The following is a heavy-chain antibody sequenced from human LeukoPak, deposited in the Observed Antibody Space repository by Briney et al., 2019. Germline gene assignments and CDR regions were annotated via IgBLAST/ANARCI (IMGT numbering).Heavy chain of an antibody. D-gene: IGHD5-18*01. V-gene: IGHV3-48*04. CDR2: VSQSGSTI. J-gene: IGHJ4*02. Sequence: GGSLRLSCAASGFTFSSYAMSWVRQAPGKGLEWLSYVSQSGSTIYYADSVKGRFAISRDNGKNSLYLQMNSLRAEDTGMYYCAREGHSYGSDYWGQGTLVTVSS. CDR3: AREGHSYGSDY. CDR1: GFTFSSYA.